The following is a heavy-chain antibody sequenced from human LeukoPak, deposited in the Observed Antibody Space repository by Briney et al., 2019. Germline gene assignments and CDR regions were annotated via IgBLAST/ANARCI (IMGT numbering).Heavy chain of an antibody. CDR3: ARDNDGDYFDY. CDR2: IKQDGSEK. V-gene: IGHV3-7*05. J-gene: IGHJ4*02. Sequence: PGGSLRLSCAASGFTFSSYWMSWVRQAPGKGLEWVTNIKQDGSEKYYVDSVKGRFTISRDNAKNSLYLQMNSLRAEDTAVYYCARDNDGDYFDYWGQGTLVTVSS. CDR1: GFTFSSYW. D-gene: IGHD1-1*01.